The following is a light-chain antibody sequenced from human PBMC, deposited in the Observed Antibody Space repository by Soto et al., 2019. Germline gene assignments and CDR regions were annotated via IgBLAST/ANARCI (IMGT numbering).Light chain of an antibody. Sequence: DIQMTQSPSTLSASVGDRVTITCRASQSISTSFSTSLAWYQQKPGKAPKLLIYDASSLESGVPSRFSGSGSGTEFTLAISSLQPDDFATYYCQQYNSYSTFGQGTKVDI. CDR3: QQYNSYST. V-gene: IGKV1-5*01. J-gene: IGKJ1*01. CDR2: DAS. CDR1: QSISTS.